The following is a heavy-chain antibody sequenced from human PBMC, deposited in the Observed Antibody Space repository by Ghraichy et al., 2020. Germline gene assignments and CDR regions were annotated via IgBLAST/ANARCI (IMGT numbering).Heavy chain of an antibody. J-gene: IGHJ6*03. D-gene: IGHD6-19*01. CDR2: IRYDGSNK. CDR1: GFTFSSYG. Sequence: LSLTCAASGFTFSSYGMHWVRQAPGKGLEWVAFIRYDGSNKYYADSVKGRFTISRDNSKNTLYLQMNSLRAEDTAVYYCAKTPRAVAGTVYYYYYMDVWGKGTTVTVSS. CDR3: AKTPRAVAGTVYYYYYMDV. V-gene: IGHV3-30*02.